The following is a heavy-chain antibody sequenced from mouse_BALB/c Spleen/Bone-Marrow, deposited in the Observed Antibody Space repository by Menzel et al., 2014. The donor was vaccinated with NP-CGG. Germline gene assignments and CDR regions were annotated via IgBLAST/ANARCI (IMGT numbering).Heavy chain of an antibody. CDR1: GFTFSDYY. V-gene: IGHV5-4*02. J-gene: IGHJ4*01. CDR2: ISHGGSYT. Sequence: EVMLVESGGGLVKPGGSLKLSCAASGFTFSDYYMYWVRQTPEKRLEWVATISHGGSYTYYPDSVKGRFTISRDNAKNNLYLQMSSLKSEDTAMYYCAREMAMDYWGQGTSVTVSS. CDR3: AREMAMDY.